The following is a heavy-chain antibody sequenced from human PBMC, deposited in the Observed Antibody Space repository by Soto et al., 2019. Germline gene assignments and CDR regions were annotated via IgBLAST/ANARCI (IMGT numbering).Heavy chain of an antibody. Sequence: GASMKVSCKVSGYTFTSYGISWVRQAPGQGLEWMGWISAYNGNTNYAQKLQGRVTMTTDTSTSTAYMELRSLRSDDTAVYYCARVVVVPAASYYYMDVWGKGTTVTVSS. J-gene: IGHJ6*03. D-gene: IGHD2-2*01. CDR3: ARVVVVPAASYYYMDV. V-gene: IGHV1-18*01. CDR2: ISAYNGNT. CDR1: GYTFTSYG.